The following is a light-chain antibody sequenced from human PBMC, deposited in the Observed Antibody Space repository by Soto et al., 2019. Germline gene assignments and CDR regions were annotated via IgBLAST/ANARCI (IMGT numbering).Light chain of an antibody. Sequence: RSPATVSLPHGSKAGRSWKASQSVHNYLAWYQQKPGQAPRLLIYDASNRATGIPARFSGSGSETDFTLTISILEPEDFAVYYCQHRSNWPATFGGGTKVDI. CDR1: QSVHNY. CDR3: QHRSNWPAT. CDR2: DAS. V-gene: IGKV3-11*01. J-gene: IGKJ4*01.